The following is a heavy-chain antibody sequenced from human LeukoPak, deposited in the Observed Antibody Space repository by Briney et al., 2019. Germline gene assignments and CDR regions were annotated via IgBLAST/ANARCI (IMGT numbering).Heavy chain of an antibody. Sequence: SETLSLTCPVSGSSISSGYYWGWFRQPPGTGLEWIGSIYHSGSTYYNPSLKSRVTISVDTSKNQFSLKLNSVTAADTAVYYCASSTRWGDYFDYWGQGTLVTVSS. D-gene: IGHD3-16*01. CDR2: IYHSGST. V-gene: IGHV4-38-2*01. CDR1: GSSISSGYY. CDR3: ASSTRWGDYFDY. J-gene: IGHJ4*02.